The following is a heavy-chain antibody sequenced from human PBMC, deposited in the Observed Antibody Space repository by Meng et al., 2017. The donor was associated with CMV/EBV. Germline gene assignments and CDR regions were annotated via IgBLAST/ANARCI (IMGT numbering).Heavy chain of an antibody. J-gene: IGHJ4*02. V-gene: IGHV1-2*02. Sequence: ASVKVSCKASGYTFTSYYMHWMRQAPGQGLEWMGWVNPNSGGTNYAQRFQGRVTMTRDTSSSTAYMELSRLTSDDTAVYYCAREAAWGGRQQLTHNHDYWGQGTLVTVSS. CDR2: VNPNSGGT. D-gene: IGHD6-13*01. CDR3: AREAAWGGRQQLTHNHDY. CDR1: GYTFTSYY.